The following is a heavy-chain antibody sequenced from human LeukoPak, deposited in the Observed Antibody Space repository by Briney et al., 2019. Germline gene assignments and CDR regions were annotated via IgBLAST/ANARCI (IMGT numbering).Heavy chain of an antibody. V-gene: IGHV4-59*08. D-gene: IGHD6-19*01. CDR2: IYNTGST. Sequence: PSETLSLTCTVSGXSISSYYWSWIRQPPGKGLEWIGYIYNTGSTNYNPSLKSRVTISVDTSKNQFSLKLSSVTAADTAVYYCARRAGTGVDYWGQGTLVTVSS. J-gene: IGHJ4*02. CDR1: GXSISSYY. CDR3: ARRAGTGVDY.